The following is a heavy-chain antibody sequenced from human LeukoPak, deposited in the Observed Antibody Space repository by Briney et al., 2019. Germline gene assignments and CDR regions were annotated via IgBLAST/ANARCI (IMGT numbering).Heavy chain of an antibody. V-gene: IGHV4-39*01. CDR3: ARPFGTSDTAMAVYMDV. CDR1: GGSISSSSYY. Sequence: SETLSLTCTVSGGSISSSSYYWGWIRQPPGKGLGWIGSIYYSGSTYYNPSLKSRVTISVDTSKNQFSLKLSSVTAADTAVYYCARPFGTSDTAMAVYMDVWGKGTTVTVSS. J-gene: IGHJ6*03. CDR2: IYYSGST. D-gene: IGHD5-18*01.